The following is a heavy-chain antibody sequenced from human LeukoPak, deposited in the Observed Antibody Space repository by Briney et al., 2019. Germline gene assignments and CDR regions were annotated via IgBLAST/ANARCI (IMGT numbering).Heavy chain of an antibody. D-gene: IGHD6-19*01. CDR2: IYSGGST. Sequence: GGSLRLSCAASGFTVSSNYMSWVRQAPGKGLEWVSLIYSGGSTYYADSVKGRFTISGDNSKNTLYLQMNSLRAEDTAVYYCARAESGQWYIDYWGQGTLATVSS. CDR1: GFTVSSNY. CDR3: ARAESGQWYIDY. J-gene: IGHJ4*02. V-gene: IGHV3-66*01.